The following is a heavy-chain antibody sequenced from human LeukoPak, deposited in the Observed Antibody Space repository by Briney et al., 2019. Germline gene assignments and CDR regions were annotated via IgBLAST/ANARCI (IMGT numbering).Heavy chain of an antibody. CDR2: ISGSGGST. Sequence: PGGSLRLSCAASGFTFSSYAMSWVRQAPGKGLEWVSAISGSGGSTYYADSVKGRFTISRDNSKNTLHLQMNSLRAEDTAVYYCANSASIAVAGTPDDYWGQGTLVTVSS. CDR3: ANSASIAVAGTPDDY. D-gene: IGHD6-19*01. J-gene: IGHJ4*02. CDR1: GFTFSSYA. V-gene: IGHV3-23*01.